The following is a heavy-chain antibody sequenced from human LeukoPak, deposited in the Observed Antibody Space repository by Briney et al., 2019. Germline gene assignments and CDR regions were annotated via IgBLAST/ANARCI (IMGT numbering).Heavy chain of an antibody. J-gene: IGHJ4*02. CDR3: AGRPWVGAADY. D-gene: IGHD1-26*01. CDR2: IYYSGST. V-gene: IGHV4-59*01. Sequence: SSETLSLTCTVSGGSISSYYWSWIRQPPGKGLEWIGYIYYSGSTNYNPSLKSRVTISVDTSKNQFSLKLSSVTAADTAVYYCAGRPWVGAADYWGQGSRVTVSS. CDR1: GGSISSYY.